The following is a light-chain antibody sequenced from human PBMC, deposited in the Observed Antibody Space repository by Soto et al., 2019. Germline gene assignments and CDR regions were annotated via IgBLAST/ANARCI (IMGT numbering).Light chain of an antibody. CDR2: EVT. V-gene: IGLV2-14*03. Sequence: QSVLTQPASVSGSPGQSITISCTGTSSDVGGYNLVSWYQQHPGEAPKLMIYEVTNRPSGVSNRFSGSKSGNTASLTISGLQAEDEADYYCSSYIPRITDWAFGGGTKLT. CDR1: SSDVGGYNL. CDR3: SSYIPRITDWA. J-gene: IGLJ3*02.